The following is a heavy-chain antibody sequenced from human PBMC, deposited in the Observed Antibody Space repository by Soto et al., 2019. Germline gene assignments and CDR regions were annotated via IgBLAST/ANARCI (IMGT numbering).Heavy chain of an antibody. Sequence: AASVKVSCKASGYTFTSYGISWVRQAPGQGLEWMGWISAYNGNTNYAQKLQGRVTMTTDTSTSTAYMELRSLRSDDTAVYYCAHQTVTRDFGYWGQGTLVTVSS. CDR3: AHQTVTRDFGY. V-gene: IGHV1-18*01. CDR2: ISAYNGNT. J-gene: IGHJ4*02. D-gene: IGHD4-17*01. CDR1: GYTFTSYG.